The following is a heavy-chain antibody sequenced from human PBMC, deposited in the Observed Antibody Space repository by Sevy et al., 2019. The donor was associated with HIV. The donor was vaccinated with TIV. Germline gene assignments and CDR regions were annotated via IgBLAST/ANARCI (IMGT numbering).Heavy chain of an antibody. CDR3: AKDGDYYDSSGYYSLFDY. CDR2: ISGSGGST. Sequence: GGSLRLSCAASGFTFSSYAMSWVRQAPGKGLEWVSAISGSGGSTYYADSVKGRFTISRDNSKNTLYLQMNSLRAEDTAVYDCAKDGDYYDSSGYYSLFDYWGQGTLVTVSS. D-gene: IGHD3-22*01. J-gene: IGHJ4*02. V-gene: IGHV3-23*01. CDR1: GFTFSSYA.